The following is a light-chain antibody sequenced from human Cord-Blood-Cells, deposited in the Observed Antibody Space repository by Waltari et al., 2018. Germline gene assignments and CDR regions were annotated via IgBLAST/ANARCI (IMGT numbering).Light chain of an antibody. CDR3: QQYNNWLSWT. V-gene: IGKV3-15*01. J-gene: IGKJ1*01. CDR1: QSVSSN. Sequence: IVMTQSSATLSVSTGERATLSCRASQSVSSNLAWYQQKPGQAPRLLIYGASTRATGIPARFSGSGSGTEFTLTISSLQSEDFAVYYCQQYNNWLSWTFGQGTKVEIK. CDR2: GAS.